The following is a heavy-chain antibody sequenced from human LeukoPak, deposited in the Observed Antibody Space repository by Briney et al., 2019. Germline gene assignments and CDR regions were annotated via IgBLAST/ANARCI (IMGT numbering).Heavy chain of an antibody. D-gene: IGHD3-10*01. J-gene: IGHJ4*02. V-gene: IGHV3-53*01. CDR1: GFTVSSNS. CDR3: ARDGYYGSGSY. CDR2: IYSGGST. Sequence: PGGSLRLSCAASGFTVSSNSMSWVRQAPGKGLEWVSVIYSGGSTYYADSVKGRFTISRDNSRNTLYLHMNSLRVEDTAMYHCARDGYYGSGSYWGQGTLVTVSS.